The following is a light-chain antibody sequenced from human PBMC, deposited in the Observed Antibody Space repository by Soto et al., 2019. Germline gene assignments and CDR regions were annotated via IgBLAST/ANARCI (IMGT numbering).Light chain of an antibody. V-gene: IGLV2-14*01. CDR3: SSYTTSSSVV. Sequence: QSVLTQPASVSGSPGQSIAISCTGTSSDIGGYNFVSWYQQYSGKAPKLMIYDVSNRPSGISNRFSGSKSGNTASLTISGLQPEDEADYYCSSYTTSSSVVFGGGTKLTVL. CDR2: DVS. J-gene: IGLJ2*01. CDR1: SSDIGGYNF.